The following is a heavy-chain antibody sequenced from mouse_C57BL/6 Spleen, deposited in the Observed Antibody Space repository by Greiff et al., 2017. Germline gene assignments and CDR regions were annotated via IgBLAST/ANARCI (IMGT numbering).Heavy chain of an antibody. CDR2: IDPETGGT. CDR3: TRGHLAWFAY. V-gene: IGHV1-15*01. J-gene: IGHJ3*01. D-gene: IGHD6-1*01. CDR1: GYTFTDYE. Sequence: QVQLKQSGAELVRPGASVTLSCKASGYTFTDYEMHWVKQTPVHGLEWIGAIDPETGGTAYNQKFKGKAILTADKSSSTAYMELRSLTSEDSAVYYCTRGHLAWFAYWGQGTLVTVSA.